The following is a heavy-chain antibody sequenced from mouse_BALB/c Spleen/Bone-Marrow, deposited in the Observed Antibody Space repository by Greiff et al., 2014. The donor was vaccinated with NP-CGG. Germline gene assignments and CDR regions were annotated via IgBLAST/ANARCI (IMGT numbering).Heavy chain of an antibody. J-gene: IGHJ2*01. CDR1: GFNIKDYY. Sequence: VQLQQSGAELVRPGALVKLSCKASGFNIKDYYMHWVKQRPDQGLEWIGWIDPENGNTIYDPKFQGKASITADTSSNTSYLQLSSLTSEDTAVYYCASYYGSSCDYFDYWGQGTTLTVSS. D-gene: IGHD1-1*01. CDR3: ASYYGSSCDYFDY. CDR2: IDPENGNT. V-gene: IGHV14-1*02.